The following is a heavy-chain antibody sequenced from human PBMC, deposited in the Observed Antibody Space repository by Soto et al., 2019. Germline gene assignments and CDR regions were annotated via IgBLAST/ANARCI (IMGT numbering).Heavy chain of an antibody. D-gene: IGHD7-27*01. Sequence: SETLSLTCTVSGGSISSGGYYWSWIRQHPGKGLEWIGYIYYSGSTYYNPSLKSRVTISVDTSKNQFSLKLSSVTAADTAVFYCAGDVDWGHYYSVRAFGGKGTTVPVSS. CDR2: IYYSGST. J-gene: IGHJ6*04. CDR3: AGDVDWGHYYSVRAF. CDR1: GGSISSGGYY. V-gene: IGHV4-31*03.